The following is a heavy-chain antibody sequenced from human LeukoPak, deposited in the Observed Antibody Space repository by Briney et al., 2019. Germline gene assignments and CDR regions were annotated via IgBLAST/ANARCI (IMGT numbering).Heavy chain of an antibody. V-gene: IGHV3-21*01. CDR1: GFTFSSYS. J-gene: IGHJ5*02. D-gene: IGHD3-10*01. Sequence: GGSLRLSCAASGFTFSSYSMNWVRQAPGKWLEWVSSISSSSSYIYYADSVKGRFTISRDNAKNSLYLQMNSLRAEDTAVYYCARDPADYYGSGKIDWFDPWGQGTLVTVSS. CDR3: ARDPADYYGSGKIDWFDP. CDR2: ISSSSSYI.